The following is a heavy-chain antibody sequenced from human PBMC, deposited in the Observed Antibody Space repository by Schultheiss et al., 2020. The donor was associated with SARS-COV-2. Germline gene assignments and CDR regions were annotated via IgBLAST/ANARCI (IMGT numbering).Heavy chain of an antibody. CDR1: GFTFSSYA. CDR2: INWNSGSI. Sequence: GGSLRLSCSASGFTFSSYAMHWVRQAPGKGLEWVSTINWNSGSIGYADSVKGRFTISRDNAKNTLYLQMNSLRAEDTAVYYCARAYKMYYYYYYYMDVWGKGTTVTVSS. V-gene: IGHV3-64*04. J-gene: IGHJ6*03. CDR3: ARAYKMYYYYYYYMDV. D-gene: IGHD5-24*01.